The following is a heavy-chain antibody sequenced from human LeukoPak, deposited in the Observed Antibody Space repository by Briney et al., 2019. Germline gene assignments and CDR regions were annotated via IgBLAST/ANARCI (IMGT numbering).Heavy chain of an antibody. D-gene: IGHD3-22*01. CDR2: IYYSGST. CDR3: ARHDISGYYYVNWFDP. V-gene: IGHV4-39*01. Sequence: PSETLSLTCTVSGGSISSSSYNWGWLRQTPGKGLEWIGSIYYSGSTYYNPSLKSRVTISVDTSKNQFSLKLSSVTAADTAVYYCARHDISGYYYVNWFDPWGQGTLVTVSS. J-gene: IGHJ5*02. CDR1: GGSISSSSYN.